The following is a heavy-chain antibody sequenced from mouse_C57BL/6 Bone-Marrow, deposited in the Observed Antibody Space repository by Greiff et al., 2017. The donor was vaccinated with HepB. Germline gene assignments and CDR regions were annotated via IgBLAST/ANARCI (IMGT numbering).Heavy chain of an antibody. CDR3: AKKGFITTVGYAMDY. D-gene: IGHD1-1*01. J-gene: IGHJ4*01. CDR2: IWRGGST. V-gene: IGHV2-5*01. Sequence: VKLMESGPGLVQPSQSLSITCTVSGFSLTSYGVHWVRQSPGKGLEWLGVIWRGGSTDYNAAFMSRLSITKDNSKSQVFFKMNSLQADDTAIYYWAKKGFITTVGYAMDYWGQGTSVTVSS. CDR1: GFSLTSYG.